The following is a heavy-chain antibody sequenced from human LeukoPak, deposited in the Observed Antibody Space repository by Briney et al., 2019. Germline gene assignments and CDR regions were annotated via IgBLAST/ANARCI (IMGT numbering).Heavy chain of an antibody. CDR1: GGSISSYY. V-gene: IGHV4-59*08. CDR3: ARHEDRSGYELGFDY. Sequence: SETLSLTCTVSGGSISSYYWSWIRQPPGKGLEWIGYIYYSGSTNYNPSLKSRVTISVDTSKNQFSLKPSSVTAADTAVYYCARHEDRSGYELGFDYWGQGTLVTVSS. D-gene: IGHD5-12*01. CDR2: IYYSGST. J-gene: IGHJ4*02.